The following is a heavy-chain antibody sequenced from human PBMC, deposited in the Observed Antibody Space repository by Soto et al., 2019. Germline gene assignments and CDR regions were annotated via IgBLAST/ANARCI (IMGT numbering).Heavy chain of an antibody. Sequence: QVQLEQSGSEVQKSGSSVKVSCKASGYSFSSHAITWVRQAPGQGLEWMGGIIPVFGTPTYAQKFQGRLTISADKSTNTSSLELRSLRSEDTGVYYCGRGGGLSTSWYWGDGLDSWGQGTQVTVSS. CDR1: GYSFSSHA. CDR3: GRGGGLSTSWYWGDGLDS. D-gene: IGHD6-13*01. CDR2: IIPVFGTP. J-gene: IGHJ4*02. V-gene: IGHV1-69*06.